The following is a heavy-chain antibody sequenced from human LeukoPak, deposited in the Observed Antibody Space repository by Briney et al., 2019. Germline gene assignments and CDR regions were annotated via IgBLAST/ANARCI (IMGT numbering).Heavy chain of an antibody. CDR3: ARIAVAGLIYHYGMDV. J-gene: IGHJ6*02. D-gene: IGHD6-19*01. CDR2: INPSGGST. V-gene: IGHV1-46*01. CDR1: GYTFTSYY. Sequence: ASVKVSCKASGYTFTSYYMHWVRQAPGQGLEWMGIINPSGGSTSYAQKFQGRVTMTRDTSTSTVYMELSSLRSEVTAVYYCARIAVAGLIYHYGMDVWGQGTTVTVSS.